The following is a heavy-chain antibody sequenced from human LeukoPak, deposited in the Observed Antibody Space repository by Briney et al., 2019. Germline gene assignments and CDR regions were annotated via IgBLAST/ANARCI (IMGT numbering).Heavy chain of an antibody. J-gene: IGHJ5*02. V-gene: IGHV1-2*06. D-gene: IGHD1-1*01. CDR1: GYTFTGYY. Sequence: ASVNVSCTASGYTFTGYYMHWVRQAPGQGLEWMGRINPNSGGTNYAQKFQGRVTMTRDTSISTAYMELSRLRSDDTAVYYCARARRYNWNDGWFDPWGQGTLVTVSS. CDR2: INPNSGGT. CDR3: ARARRYNWNDGWFDP.